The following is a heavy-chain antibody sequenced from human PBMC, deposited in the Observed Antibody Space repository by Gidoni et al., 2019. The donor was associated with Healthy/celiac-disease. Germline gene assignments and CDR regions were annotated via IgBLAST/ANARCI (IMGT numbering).Heavy chain of an antibody. CDR3: ATTMVQGVIPDY. CDR1: GYTFTSYA. CDR2: INAGNGNT. V-gene: IGHV1-3*01. J-gene: IGHJ4*02. Sequence: QVQLVQSGAEVKKPGASVKVSCKASGYTFTSYAMPWVRQAPGQRLEWMGWINAGNGNTKYSQKFQGRVTITRDTSASTAYMELSSLRSEDMAVYYCATTMVQGVIPDYWGQGTLVTVSS. D-gene: IGHD3-10*01.